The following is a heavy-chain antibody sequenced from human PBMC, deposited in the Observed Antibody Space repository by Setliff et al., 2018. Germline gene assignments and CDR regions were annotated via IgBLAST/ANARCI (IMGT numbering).Heavy chain of an antibody. CDR1: GGSISSGSYY. V-gene: IGHV4-39*01. D-gene: IGHD3-10*01. Sequence: SETLSLTCSVSGGSISSGSYYWGWIRQSPGKGLEWIGSMYYSGSAYYNPSLKGRVTLSVDTTKNQFSLKLTSMTAADTAVYFCARHLLVQGTYHFDYWGQGSPVTVSS. J-gene: IGHJ4*02. CDR3: ARHLLVQGTYHFDY. CDR2: MYYSGSA.